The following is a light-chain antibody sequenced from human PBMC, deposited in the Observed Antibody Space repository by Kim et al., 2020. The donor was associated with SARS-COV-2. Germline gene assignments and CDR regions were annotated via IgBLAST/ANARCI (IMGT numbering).Light chain of an antibody. CDR3: QQVNSYTRFT. CDR2: TTS. V-gene: IGKV1-9*01. J-gene: IGKJ5*01. CDR1: QDFGSY. Sequence: SVGDRVTNTCRASQDFGSYLAWFQQKPGKAPKLLIYTTSTLQSGGALRFSGSGCGTEFTLTNSSLQPEDCATYYCQQVNSYTRFTFGQGTRLEIK.